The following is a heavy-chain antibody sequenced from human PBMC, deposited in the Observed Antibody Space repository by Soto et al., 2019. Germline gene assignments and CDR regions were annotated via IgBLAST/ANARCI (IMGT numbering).Heavy chain of an antibody. CDR3: ASSFAAAGITTPTGFDP. V-gene: IGHV4-4*02. D-gene: IGHD6-13*01. J-gene: IGHJ5*02. CDR1: GGSISSSNW. Sequence: QVQLQESGPGLVKPSGTLSLTCAVSGGSISSSNWWSWVRQPPGKGLEWIGEIYHSGSTNYNPSLKSRVTISVDKSKNQFSLKLSAVTAADTAVYYCASSFAAAGITTPTGFDPWGQGTLVTVSS. CDR2: IYHSGST.